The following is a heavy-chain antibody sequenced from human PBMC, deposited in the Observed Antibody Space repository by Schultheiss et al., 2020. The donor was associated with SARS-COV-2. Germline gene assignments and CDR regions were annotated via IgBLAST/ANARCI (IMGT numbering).Heavy chain of an antibody. D-gene: IGHD6-19*01. J-gene: IGHJ3*02. CDR1: GGSISSSSYY. V-gene: IGHV4-61*05. CDR2: IYYSGST. CDR3: ARADSSGWLDAFDI. Sequence: SETLSLTCTVSGGSISSSSYYWGWIRQPPGKGLEWIGYIYYSGSTNYNPSLKSRVTISVDTSKNQFSLKLSSVTAADTAVYYCARADSSGWLDAFDIWGQGTMVTVSS.